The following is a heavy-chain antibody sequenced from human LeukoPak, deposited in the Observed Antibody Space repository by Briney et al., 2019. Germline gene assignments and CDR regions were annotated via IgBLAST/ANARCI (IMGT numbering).Heavy chain of an antibody. CDR3: AREGDSGSYLY. J-gene: IGHJ4*02. Sequence: PSQTLSLTCAVSGGSISSSGYSWNWIRQPPGKGLEWIGDIYHSGTTDYNPPLKSRVTISVDRFKNQLSLKLSSVTAADTAVYYCAREGDSGSYLYWGQGTLVTVSS. D-gene: IGHD1-26*01. CDR1: GGSISSSGYS. V-gene: IGHV4-30-2*01. CDR2: IYHSGTT.